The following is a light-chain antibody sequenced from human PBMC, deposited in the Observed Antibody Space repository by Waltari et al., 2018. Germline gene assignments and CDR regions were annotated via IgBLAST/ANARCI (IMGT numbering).Light chain of an antibody. CDR2: DVS. CDR1: QSVANF. CDR3: QQRNKWPLT. J-gene: IGKJ4*01. V-gene: IGKV3-11*01. Sequence: SCRASQSVANFLALYQQKPGQAPRLRIYDVSNRATDIPARFSGSGFATDFTLTISDVEPEDIAVYYCQQRNKWPLTFGGGTKVEIK.